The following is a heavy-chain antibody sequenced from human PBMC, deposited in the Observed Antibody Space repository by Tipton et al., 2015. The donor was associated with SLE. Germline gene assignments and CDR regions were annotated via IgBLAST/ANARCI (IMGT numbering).Heavy chain of an antibody. V-gene: IGHV3-33*06. Sequence: SLRLSCAASGFTFSSYGMHWVRQAPGKGLEWVAVIWYDGSNKYYADSVKGRFTNSRDNSKNTLDLQMNSLRAEDTAMYYCAKDRSWELLGPGGFDPWGQGTLVTVSS. CDR2: IWYDGSNK. D-gene: IGHD1-26*01. J-gene: IGHJ5*02. CDR3: AKDRSWELLGPGGFDP. CDR1: GFTFSSYG.